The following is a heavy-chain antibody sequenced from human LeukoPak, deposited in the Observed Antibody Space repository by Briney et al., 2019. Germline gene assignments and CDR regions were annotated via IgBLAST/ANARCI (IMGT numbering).Heavy chain of an antibody. J-gene: IGHJ6*03. CDR1: GYTFTGYY. CDR3: ATRPKSGDYAPDYYYYMDV. V-gene: IGHV1-2*02. CDR2: INPNSGGT. Sequence: ASVKVSCKASGYTFTGYYMRWVRQAPGQGLEWMGWINPNSGGTNYAQKFQGRVTMTRDTSISTAYMELSSLRSEDTAVYYCATRPKSGDYAPDYYYYMDVWGKGTTVTISS. D-gene: IGHD4-17*01.